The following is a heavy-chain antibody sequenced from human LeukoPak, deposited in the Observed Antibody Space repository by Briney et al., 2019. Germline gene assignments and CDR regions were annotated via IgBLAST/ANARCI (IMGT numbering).Heavy chain of an antibody. J-gene: IGHJ4*02. D-gene: IGHD3-9*01. CDR3: ANLRDYDILTGYFDY. CDR2: IIPILGIA. CDR1: GGTFSSYA. Sequence: GASVKVSCKASGGTFSSYAISWVRQAPGQGLEWMGRIIPILGIANYAQKFQGRVTITADKSTSTAYVELSSLRSEDTAVYYCANLRDYDILTGYFDYWGQGTLVTVSS. V-gene: IGHV1-69*04.